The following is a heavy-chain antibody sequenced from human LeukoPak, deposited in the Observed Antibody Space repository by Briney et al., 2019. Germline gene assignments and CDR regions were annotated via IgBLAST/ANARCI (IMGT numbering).Heavy chain of an antibody. Sequence: SETLSLTCAVYGGSLSGYYWSWIRQPPGKGLEWIGEINHSGSTNYNPSLKSRVTISVDTSKNQFSLKLSSVTAADTAVYYCARIPGGLESYWGQGTLVTVSS. CDR3: ARIPGGLESY. D-gene: IGHD1-1*01. J-gene: IGHJ4*02. CDR2: INHSGST. V-gene: IGHV4-34*01. CDR1: GGSLSGYY.